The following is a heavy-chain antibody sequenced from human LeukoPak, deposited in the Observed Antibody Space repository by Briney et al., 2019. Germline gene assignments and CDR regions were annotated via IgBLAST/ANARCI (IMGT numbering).Heavy chain of an antibody. Sequence: SETLSLTCTVSGYSISSGYFWGWIRQPPGKGLEWIGNIYHSGSTNYNPSLKSRVTISVDTSKNQFSLKLSSVTAADTAVYYCARGRGSDSSGYYVGQLFDYWGQGTLVTVSS. CDR1: GYSISSGYF. J-gene: IGHJ4*02. CDR2: IYHSGST. CDR3: ARGRGSDSSGYYVGQLFDY. V-gene: IGHV4-38-2*02. D-gene: IGHD3-22*01.